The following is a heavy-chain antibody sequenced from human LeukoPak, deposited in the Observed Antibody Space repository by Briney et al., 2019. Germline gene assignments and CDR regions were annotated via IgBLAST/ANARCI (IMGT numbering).Heavy chain of an antibody. V-gene: IGHV3-21*01. CDR1: GFTFSRYS. CDR2: ISSSSSYI. J-gene: IGHJ4*02. Sequence: PGGSLRLSCAVSGFTFSRYSMNWVRQAPGKGLEWVSSISSSSSYIYYADSVKGRFTISRDNAKNSLYLQMNSLRAEDTAVYYCARDEPTVTTFDYWGQGTLVTVSS. D-gene: IGHD4-17*01. CDR3: ARDEPTVTTFDY.